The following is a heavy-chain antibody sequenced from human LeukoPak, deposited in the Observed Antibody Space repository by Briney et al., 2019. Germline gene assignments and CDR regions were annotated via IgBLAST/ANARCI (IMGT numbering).Heavy chain of an antibody. CDR2: LSGYNGNT. Sequence: ASVKVSCKASGYTFTSYGISWVRQAPGQGLEWMGWLSGYNGNTNYAQKLQGRVTMTTDTSTNTAYMELRSLRSDDTAVYYCARGEFRGAFQAPEYFHHWGQGTLVTVSS. CDR1: GYTFTSYG. V-gene: IGHV1-18*01. CDR3: ARGEFRGAFQAPEYFHH. J-gene: IGHJ1*01. D-gene: IGHD3-10*01.